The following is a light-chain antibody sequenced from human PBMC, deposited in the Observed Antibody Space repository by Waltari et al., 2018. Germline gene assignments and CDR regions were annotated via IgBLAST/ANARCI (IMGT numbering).Light chain of an antibody. CDR1: RDINIW. CDR2: GAS. J-gene: IGKJ5*01. V-gene: IGKV1D-16*01. CDR3: QQYNSYPVT. Sequence: DIQMTQSPSSLSASVGDRVTITCRASRDINIWLAWYQQKPEKAPKSLIFGASGLQSGVPSRFSGTGSGIDFTLTISNLQPEDFATYYCQQYNSYPVTFGQGTRVEIK.